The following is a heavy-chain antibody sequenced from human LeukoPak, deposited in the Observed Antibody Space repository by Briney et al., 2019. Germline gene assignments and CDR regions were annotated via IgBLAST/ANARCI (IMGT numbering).Heavy chain of an antibody. V-gene: IGHV1-46*01. CDR1: GYTFTSYY. CDR3: ARVYGGNKGWFDP. D-gene: IGHD4-23*01. CDR2: INPSGGST. Sequence: ASVKVSXKASGYTFTSYYMHWVRQAPGQGLEWMGIINPSGGSTSYAQKFQGRVTMTRDTSTSTVYMELSSLRSEDTAVYYCARVYGGNKGWFDPWGQGTLDTVSS. J-gene: IGHJ5*02.